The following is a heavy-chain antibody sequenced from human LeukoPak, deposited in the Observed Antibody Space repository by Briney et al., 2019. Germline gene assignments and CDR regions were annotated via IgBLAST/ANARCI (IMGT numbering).Heavy chain of an antibody. Sequence: GGSLRLSCAASGFTFSSYAMTWVRQAPGKGLEWVSAISGSGGSTYNADSVKGRFTISRDNTKNTLYLQMNSLRAEDTAVYYCARGWEGYFDYWGQGTLVTVSS. CDR3: ARGWEGYFDY. V-gene: IGHV3-23*01. CDR1: GFTFSSYA. CDR2: ISGSGGST. J-gene: IGHJ4*02. D-gene: IGHD6-19*01.